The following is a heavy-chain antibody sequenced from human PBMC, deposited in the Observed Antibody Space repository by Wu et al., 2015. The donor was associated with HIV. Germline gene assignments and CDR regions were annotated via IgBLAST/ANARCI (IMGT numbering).Heavy chain of an antibody. J-gene: IGHJ5*02. CDR1: GGTFSSYA. CDR3: ARDLRSGGSLQLGVSAANWFDP. Sequence: QVQLVQSGAEVKKPGSSVKVSCKASGGTFSSYAISWVRQAPGQGLEWMGRIIPIFGTANYAQKFQGRVTITADESTSTAYMELSSLRSEDTAVYYCARDLRSGGSLQLGVSAANWFDPWGQGTLVTVSS. D-gene: IGHD2-15*01. V-gene: IGHV1-69*13. CDR2: IIPIFGTA.